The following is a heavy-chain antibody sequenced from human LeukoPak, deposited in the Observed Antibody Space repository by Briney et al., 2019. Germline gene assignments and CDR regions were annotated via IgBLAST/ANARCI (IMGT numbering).Heavy chain of an antibody. D-gene: IGHD5-12*01. J-gene: IGHJ6*02. CDR1: GFTFDDYA. Sequence: GGSLRLSCAASGFTFDDYAMHWVRQAPGKGLGWVAGISWSSGNIGYAASVKGRFTISRDNAENSLHLQMNSLRTEDTALYFCARDAWRRAFNYGMDVWGQGTTVAVSS. CDR2: ISWSSGNI. V-gene: IGHV3-9*01. CDR3: ARDAWRRAFNYGMDV.